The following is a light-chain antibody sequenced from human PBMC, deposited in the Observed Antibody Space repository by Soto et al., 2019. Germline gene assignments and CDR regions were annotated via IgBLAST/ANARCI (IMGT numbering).Light chain of an antibody. CDR3: FSFTTDWTHV. J-gene: IGLJ1*01. CDR2: EVS. Sequence: QSLLTQTASVSGSPGQSITISCTGTSSDVGAYNYVSWFQQHPGKAPTLIISEVSNRPSGVSNRFSGSKSGNAASLTISGLQAEDEADYFCFSFTTDWTHVFGTGTKV. V-gene: IGLV2-14*01. CDR1: SSDVGAYNY.